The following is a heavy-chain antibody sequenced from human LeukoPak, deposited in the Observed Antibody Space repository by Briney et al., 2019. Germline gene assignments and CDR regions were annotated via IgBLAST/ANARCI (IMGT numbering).Heavy chain of an antibody. CDR2: INPNTGDT. CDR3: ARKATSAGHTSGFYP. CDR1: GCTFTGFH. D-gene: IGHD3-3*01. Sequence: ASVKVSCKASGCTFTGFHMHWVRQAPGQGLEWMGWINPNTGDTNFAQIFQGRVTMSRDTSISTTYMELSGLRSDDTAVYYCARKATSAGHTSGFYPWGQGTLVTVSS. V-gene: IGHV1-2*02. J-gene: IGHJ5*02.